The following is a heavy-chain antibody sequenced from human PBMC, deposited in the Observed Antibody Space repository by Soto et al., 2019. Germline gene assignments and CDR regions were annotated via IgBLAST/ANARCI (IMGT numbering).Heavy chain of an antibody. CDR1: GFTVSNNY. CDR3: GTPPGGGGY. V-gene: IGHV3-53*01. Sequence: EVQLVESGGGLIQPGGSLRLSCAVSGFTVSNNYMSWVRQAPGKGLEGVSVIYSGGYTAYGDSVKGRFTISRDNSKNTLFLQMKSLGATHPAGFYWGTPPGGGGYWGQGTLVTVSS. CDR2: IYSGGYT. J-gene: IGHJ4*02. D-gene: IGHD2-15*01.